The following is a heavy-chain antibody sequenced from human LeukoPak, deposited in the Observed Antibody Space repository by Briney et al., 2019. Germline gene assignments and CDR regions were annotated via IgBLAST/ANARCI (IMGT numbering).Heavy chain of an antibody. J-gene: IGHJ4*02. CDR3: ALLNDDYGLGGDFDY. D-gene: IGHD4-17*01. CDR2: INQDGSEK. V-gene: IGHV3-7*01. Sequence: GGSLRLSCGASGFTFDDYWMSWVRQAPGQGLEWVANINQDGSEKYYLDSAKGRFTISRDNARNSLYLQVNSLRAEDTAVYYCALLNDDYGLGGDFDYWGQGTLVTVSS. CDR1: GFTFDDYW.